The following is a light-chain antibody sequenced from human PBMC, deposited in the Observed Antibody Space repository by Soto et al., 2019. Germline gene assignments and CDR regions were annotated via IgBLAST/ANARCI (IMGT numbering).Light chain of an antibody. J-gene: IGLJ1*01. CDR1: SSDIGNNY. CDR2: ETN. V-gene: IGLV1-51*02. CDR3: GTWDNSLSADV. Sequence: QSALTQPPSVSAAPGQKVTISCFGSSSDIGNNYVSWYQHLPGTAPKLLIYETNKRHSGIPDRFSGSKSGTSATLDITGLQAGDEADYYCGTWDNSLSADVFGTGTKVTVL.